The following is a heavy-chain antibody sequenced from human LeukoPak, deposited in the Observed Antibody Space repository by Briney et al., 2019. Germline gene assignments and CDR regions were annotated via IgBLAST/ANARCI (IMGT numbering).Heavy chain of an antibody. J-gene: IGHJ4*02. CDR1: GGSISSSSYY. D-gene: IGHD2-2*01. Sequence: SETLSLTCTVSGGSISSSSYYWGWIRQPPGKGLEWIGSSYYSGSTYYNPSLKSGVTISVDTSKNQFSLKLSSVTAADTAVYYCARQLGYCNSTSCYADKVDYWGQGTLVTLSS. V-gene: IGHV4-39*01. CDR3: ARQLGYCNSTSCYADKVDY. CDR2: SYYSGST.